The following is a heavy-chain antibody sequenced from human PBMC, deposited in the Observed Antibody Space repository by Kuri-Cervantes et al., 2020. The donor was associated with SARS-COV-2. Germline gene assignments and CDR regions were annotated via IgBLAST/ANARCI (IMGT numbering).Heavy chain of an antibody. CDR3: ARDDCTNGVCWIDY. J-gene: IGHJ4*02. D-gene: IGHD2-8*01. CDR1: GGTFSSYA. V-gene: IGHV1-69*04. Sequence: SVKVSCKASGGTFSSYAISWVRQAPGQGLEWMGRTIPILGIANYAQKFQGRVTITADKSTSTAYMELSSLRSEDTAVYYCARDDCTNGVCWIDYWGQGTLVTVSS. CDR2: TIPILGIA.